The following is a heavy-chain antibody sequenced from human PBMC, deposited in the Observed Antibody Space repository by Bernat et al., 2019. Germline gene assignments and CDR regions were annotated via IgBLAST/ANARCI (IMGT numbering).Heavy chain of an antibody. CDR3: ARNYDYIWGSYRYPFDY. J-gene: IGHJ4*02. CDR1: GFSLSTSGVG. V-gene: IGHV2-5*02. D-gene: IGHD3-16*02. CDR2: IYWDDDK. Sequence: KESCPTLVKPTQTLTLTCTFSGFSLSTSGVGVGWIRQPPGKALEWLALIYWDDDKRYSPSLKSRLTITKDTSKNQVVLTMTNMDPVDTATYYCARNYDYIWGSYRYPFDYWGQGTLVTVSS.